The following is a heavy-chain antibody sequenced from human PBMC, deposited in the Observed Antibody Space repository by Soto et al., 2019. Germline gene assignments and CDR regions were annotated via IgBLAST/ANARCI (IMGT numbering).Heavy chain of an antibody. CDR1: GYSFTSYW. Sequence: GESLKISCKGSGYSFTSYWIGWVRQMPGKGLEWMGIIYPGDSDTRYSPSFQGPVTISADKSISTAYLQWSSLKASDTAMYYCARLDDDSSGYYPNDDFDIWGQGTMVTVSS. J-gene: IGHJ3*02. V-gene: IGHV5-51*01. CDR3: ARLDDDSSGYYPNDDFDI. CDR2: IYPGDSDT. D-gene: IGHD3-22*01.